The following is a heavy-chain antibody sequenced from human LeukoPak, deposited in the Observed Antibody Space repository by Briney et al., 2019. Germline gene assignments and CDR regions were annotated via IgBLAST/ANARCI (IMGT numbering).Heavy chain of an antibody. D-gene: IGHD6-19*01. CDR2: IYSGGST. Sequence: GGSLRLSCAASGFTVSSNYMSWVRQAPGKGLEWVSVIYSGGSTYYADSVKGRFTISRDNSKNTLYLQMNSLRAEDTAVYYCASSGVFPHNPLDYWGQGTLVTVSS. CDR3: ASSGVFPHNPLDY. V-gene: IGHV3-53*01. J-gene: IGHJ4*02. CDR1: GFTVSSNY.